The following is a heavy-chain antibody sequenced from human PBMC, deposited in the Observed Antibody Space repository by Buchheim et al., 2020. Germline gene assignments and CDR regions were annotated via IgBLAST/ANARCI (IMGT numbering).Heavy chain of an antibody. J-gene: IGHJ5*02. CDR1: EFTFSNYW. CDR3: ARDIPNYSSGQLTS. V-gene: IGHV3-7*01. Sequence: EVQLVESGGGLVQPGGSLRLSCAASEFTFSNYWMTWVRQAPGKGLEWVANINQDGSEKYYLDSVKGRFTISRDNAKNSRYLQMNSLRAEDTAVYYCARDIPNYSSGQLTSWGQGTL. CDR2: INQDGSEK. D-gene: IGHD6-19*01.